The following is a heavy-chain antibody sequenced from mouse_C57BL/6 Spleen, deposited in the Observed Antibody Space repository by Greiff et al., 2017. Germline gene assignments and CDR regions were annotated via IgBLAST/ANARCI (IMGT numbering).Heavy chain of an antibody. Sequence: QVQLKESGAELVKPGASVKMSCKASGYTFTTYPIEWMKQNHGKSLEWIGNFHPYNDDTKYNEKFKGKATLTVEKSSSTVYLELSRLTSDDSAVYYCARGGRGDYYAMDYWGQGTSVTVSS. CDR2: FHPYNDDT. CDR3: ARGGRGDYYAMDY. J-gene: IGHJ4*01. D-gene: IGHD3-3*01. CDR1: GYTFTTYP. V-gene: IGHV1-47*01.